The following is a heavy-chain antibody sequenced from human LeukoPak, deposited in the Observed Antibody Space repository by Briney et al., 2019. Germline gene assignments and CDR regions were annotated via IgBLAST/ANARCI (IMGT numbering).Heavy chain of an antibody. CDR1: GFTVSSNY. D-gene: IGHD3-22*01. CDR2: IYSGGTT. CDR3: ARGTRPGSSGYPNLDY. J-gene: IGHJ4*02. Sequence: PGGSLRLSCAASGFTVSSNYMNWVRQAPGKGLEWVSLIYSGGTTNYADSVKGRFTISRDNSKNTLYLQMNSLRAEDTAVYYCARGTRPGSSGYPNLDYWGQGTLVTVSS. V-gene: IGHV3-53*01.